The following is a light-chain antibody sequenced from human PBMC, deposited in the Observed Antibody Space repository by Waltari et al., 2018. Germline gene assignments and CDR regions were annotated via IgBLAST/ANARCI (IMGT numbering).Light chain of an antibody. V-gene: IGLV4-69*01. CDR2: LNSGGSH. J-gene: IGLJ2*01. CDR1: SGHSSYA. CDR3: QTWGTGIQV. Sequence: QLVLTQSPSASASLGASVKLTCTLSSGHSSYAIAWHQQQQEKGPRYLMKLNSGGSHSKGDGIPDRFSGSSSGAERYLTISSRQSEDEADDYCQTWGTGIQVFGGVTKRTVL.